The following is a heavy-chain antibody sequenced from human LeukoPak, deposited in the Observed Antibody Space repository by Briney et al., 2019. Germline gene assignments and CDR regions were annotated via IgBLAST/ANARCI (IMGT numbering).Heavy chain of an antibody. CDR1: GFTSSSYW. CDR3: AREFPYYYDSSGYLYYFDY. Sequence: GGSLRLSCAASGFTSSSYWMSWVRQAPGKGLEWVANIKQDGSEKYYVDSVKGRFTISRDNAKNSLYLQMNSLRAEDTAVYYCAREFPYYYDSSGYLYYFDYWGQGTLVTVSS. CDR2: IKQDGSEK. J-gene: IGHJ4*02. V-gene: IGHV3-7*01. D-gene: IGHD3-22*01.